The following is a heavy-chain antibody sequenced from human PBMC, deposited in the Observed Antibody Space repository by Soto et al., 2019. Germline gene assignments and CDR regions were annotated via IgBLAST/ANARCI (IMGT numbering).Heavy chain of an antibody. CDR2: IDSSGSII. V-gene: IGHV3-11*04. Sequence: GGSLRLSCSASGFTFSDYYMSWIRQAPGKGLEWISYIDSSGSIIYYADSVKGRFTISRDNAKNSLYLQMMSLTAEDTAIYYCVRGGGGGLFDPWGQGTMVPVSS. CDR3: VRGGGGGLFDP. CDR1: GFTFSDYY. D-gene: IGHD2-15*01. J-gene: IGHJ5*02.